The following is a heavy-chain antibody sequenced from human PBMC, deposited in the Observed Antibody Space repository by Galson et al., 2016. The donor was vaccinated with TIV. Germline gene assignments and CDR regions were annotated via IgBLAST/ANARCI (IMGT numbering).Heavy chain of an antibody. CDR1: GFSFSRNA. CDR3: ATSIVGENIYYYGMDV. J-gene: IGHJ6*02. CDR2: ISYDGTNK. Sequence: SLRLSCAASGFSFSRNAMHWVRQAPGRGLEWVAVISYDGTNKYYADSVKGRLSISRDNSRKTLYLQMSSLRREDTAVYYCATSIVGENIYYYGMDVWGQGTTVTVSS. V-gene: IGHV3-30-3*01. D-gene: IGHD1-26*01.